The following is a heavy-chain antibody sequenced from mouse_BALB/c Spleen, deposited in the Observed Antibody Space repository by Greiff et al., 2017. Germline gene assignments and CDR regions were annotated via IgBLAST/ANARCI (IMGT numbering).Heavy chain of an antibody. CDR1: GFTFSSFG. CDR3: ARDLYHAMDY. V-gene: IGHV5-17*02. D-gene: IGHD5-1*01. CDR2: ISSGSSTI. Sequence: DVQLVESGAGLVPPGGSRTLSCAASGFTFSSFGMHWVRQAPGKGLEWVAYISSGSSTIYYADTVKGRYTISRDKPKNTLFLQMTSLRSEDTAMYYCARDLYHAMDYWGQGTSGTVSS. J-gene: IGHJ4*01.